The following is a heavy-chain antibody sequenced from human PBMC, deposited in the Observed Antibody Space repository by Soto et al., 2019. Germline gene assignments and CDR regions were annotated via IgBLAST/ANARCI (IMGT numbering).Heavy chain of an antibody. D-gene: IGHD1-26*01. V-gene: IGHV4-34*01. J-gene: IGHJ4*02. CDR3: ARGLMSGSYYSGGWYYFDY. CDR2: INHSGST. Sequence: QVQLQQWGAGLLKPSETLSLTCAVYGGSFSGYIWSWIRQPPGKGLQWIGQINHSGSTNYNPSLKSRVTISVHTSNSQFSLELSSVTAADTAVYYGARGLMSGSYYSGGWYYFDYWGQGTLVTVSS. CDR1: GGSFSGYI.